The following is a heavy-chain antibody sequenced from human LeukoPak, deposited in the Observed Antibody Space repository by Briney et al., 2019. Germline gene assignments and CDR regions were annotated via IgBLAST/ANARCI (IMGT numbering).Heavy chain of an antibody. CDR1: GFTFSTFW. V-gene: IGHV3-74*01. Sequence: GGSLRLSCAASGFTFSTFWMHWVRQTPGKGLVWVSRISNDGSTTHYADSVKGRFTISRDNSKNTVYLQMHSLTVDDTAVYYCAKPFGFLEWLYGGYFDSWGQGTLVTVSS. CDR2: ISNDGSTT. J-gene: IGHJ4*02. CDR3: AKPFGFLEWLYGGYFDS. D-gene: IGHD3-3*01.